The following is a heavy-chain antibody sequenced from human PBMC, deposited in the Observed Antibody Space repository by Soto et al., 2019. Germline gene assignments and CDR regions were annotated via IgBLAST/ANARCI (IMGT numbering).Heavy chain of an antibody. J-gene: IGHJ5*02. D-gene: IGHD6-6*01. CDR3: ARDQGSSARWFDP. CDR1: GYTFTGYY. V-gene: IGHV1-2*04. Sequence: GASVKVSCKASGYTFTGYYMHWVRQAPGQGLEWMGWINPNSGGTNYAQKFQGWVTMTRDTSISTAYMELSRLRSDDTAVYYCARDQGSSARWFDPWGQGTLVTVS. CDR2: INPNSGGT.